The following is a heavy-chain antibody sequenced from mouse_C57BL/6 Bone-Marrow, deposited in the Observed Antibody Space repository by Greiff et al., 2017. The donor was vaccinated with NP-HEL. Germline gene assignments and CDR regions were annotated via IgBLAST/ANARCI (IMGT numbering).Heavy chain of an antibody. V-gene: IGHV1-26*01. D-gene: IGHD1-1*01. J-gene: IGHJ2*01. CDR2: INPNNGGT. Sequence: EVQLQQSGPELVKPGASVKISCKASGYTFTDYYMNWVKQSHGKSLEWIGDINPNNGGTSYNQKFKGKATLTVDKSSSTAYMELRSLTSEDSAVYYCVLHYYGSYYFDYWGQGTTLTVSS. CDR1: GYTFTDYY. CDR3: VLHYYGSYYFDY.